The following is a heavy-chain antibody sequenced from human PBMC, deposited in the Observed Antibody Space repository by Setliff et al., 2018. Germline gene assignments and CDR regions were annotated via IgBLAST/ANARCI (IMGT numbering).Heavy chain of an antibody. V-gene: IGHV1-3*01. D-gene: IGHD3-3*01. CDR2: INAGNGNT. CDR1: GYTFTSYA. J-gene: IGHJ5*02. Sequence: ASVKVPCKASGYTFTSYAMHWVRQAPGQRLEWMGWINAGNGNTKYSQKFQGRVTITRDTSANTAYMELSSLRSEDTAVYYCARDTYIGDFWSGYYIQGQFDPWGQGTLVTVSS. CDR3: ARDTYIGDFWSGYYIQGQFDP.